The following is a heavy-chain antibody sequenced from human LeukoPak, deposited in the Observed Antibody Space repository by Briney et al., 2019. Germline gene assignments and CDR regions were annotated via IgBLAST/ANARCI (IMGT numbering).Heavy chain of an antibody. CDR1: GFTFDDYA. CDR2: ISGDGGST. Sequence: PGGSLRLSCAASGFTFDDYAMHWVRQAPGKGLEWVSLISGDGGSTYYADSVKGRFTIPRDNSKNSLYLQMNSLRTEDTALYYCAKAAYYYGSGSYYAFGYWGQGTLVTVSS. V-gene: IGHV3-43*02. J-gene: IGHJ4*02. D-gene: IGHD3-10*01. CDR3: AKAAYYYGSGSYYAFGY.